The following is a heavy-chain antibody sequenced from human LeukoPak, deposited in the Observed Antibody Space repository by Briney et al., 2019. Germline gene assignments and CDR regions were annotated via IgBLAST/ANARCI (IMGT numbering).Heavy chain of an antibody. V-gene: IGHV3-23*01. Sequence: PGRSLRLSCAASGFTFSSHAMSWVRQAPGEGLEWVSAVSGSGDNTYYADSVKGRFTISRDNSKNTLYLHMSGLRAEDTAVYYCACTAYYYYYLDVWGKGTTVTVSS. CDR1: GFTFSSHA. CDR3: ACTAYYYYYLDV. D-gene: IGHD5-18*01. J-gene: IGHJ6*03. CDR2: VSGSGDNT.